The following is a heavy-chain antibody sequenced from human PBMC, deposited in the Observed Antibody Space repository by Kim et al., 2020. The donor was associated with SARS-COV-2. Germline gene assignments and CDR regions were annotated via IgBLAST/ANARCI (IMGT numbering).Heavy chain of an antibody. D-gene: IGHD2-15*01. CDR2: ISYSGST. CDR3: ASLLPGSYCSGGSCYSEVKRWASFDY. Sequence: SETLSLTCTVSGGSISSSSYYWGWIRQPPGKGLEWIGSISYSGSTYYNPSLKSRVTMSVDTSKNQFSLKLTSVTAADTAVYYCASLLPGSYCSGGSCYSEVKRWASFDYWGPGTLVAVSS. V-gene: IGHV4-39*01. J-gene: IGHJ4*02. CDR1: GGSISSSSYY.